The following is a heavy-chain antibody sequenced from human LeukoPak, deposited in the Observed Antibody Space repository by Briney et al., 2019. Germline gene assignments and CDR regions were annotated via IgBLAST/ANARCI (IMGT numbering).Heavy chain of an antibody. CDR2: ISSSGSYI. J-gene: IGHJ3*02. D-gene: IGHD1-26*01. CDR1: GFPFNYYG. CDR3: AREPQGGGSAAFDI. V-gene: IGHV3-21*01. Sequence: GGSPRLSCAASGFPFNYYGMNWVRQAPGKGLEWVSSISSSGSYIYYADSVKGRFTISRDNAKNSLYLQMNSLRAEDTAVYYCAREPQGGGSAAFDIWGQGTMVTVSS.